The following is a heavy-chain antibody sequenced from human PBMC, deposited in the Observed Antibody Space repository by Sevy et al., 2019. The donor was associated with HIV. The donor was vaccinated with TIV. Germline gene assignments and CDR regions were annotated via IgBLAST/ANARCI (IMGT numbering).Heavy chain of an antibody. J-gene: IGHJ5*02. CDR1: GGTFSSYA. CDR3: ASSRSSCSSTSCYGNWFDP. D-gene: IGHD2-2*01. Sequence: ASVKVSCKASGGTFSSYAISWVRQAPGQGLEWMGGIIPIFGTANYAQEFQGRVTITADESTSTAYMELSSLRSEDTAVYYCASSRSSCSSTSCYGNWFDPWGQGTLVTVSS. CDR2: IIPIFGTA. V-gene: IGHV1-69*13.